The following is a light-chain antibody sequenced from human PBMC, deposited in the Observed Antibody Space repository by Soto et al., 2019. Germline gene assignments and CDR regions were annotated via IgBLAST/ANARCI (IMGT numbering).Light chain of an antibody. Sequence: DFEMTQSPSSLSAFVGDRVTMTCRASQSIGTFLSWYQQKSGRAPKLLIYAASSLQIGVPSRFSGSGSGTNFTLTISSLQPEDLATYFCQQNYDTPITFGQGTRLEIK. CDR2: AAS. CDR3: QQNYDTPIT. J-gene: IGKJ5*01. CDR1: QSIGTF. V-gene: IGKV1-39*01.